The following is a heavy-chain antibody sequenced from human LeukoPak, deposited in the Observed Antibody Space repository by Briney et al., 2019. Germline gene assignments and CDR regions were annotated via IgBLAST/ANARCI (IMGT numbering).Heavy chain of an antibody. V-gene: IGHV3-30*03. CDR1: GFTFASYA. CDR2: ISYDGRDK. Sequence: GSLRLSCAASGFTFASYAMYWVRQAPGRGLEWVASISYDGRDKYYVDSVKGRFFISKDSSMSTLYLDMNSLRPEDTALYYCVRDLYSRSPYFDVWGREPWSPSPQ. J-gene: IGHJ4*02. D-gene: IGHD2-21*01. CDR3: VRDLYSRSPYFDV.